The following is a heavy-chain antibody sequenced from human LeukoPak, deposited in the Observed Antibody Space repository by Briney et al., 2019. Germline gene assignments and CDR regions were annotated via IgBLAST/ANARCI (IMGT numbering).Heavy chain of an antibody. CDR3: ARGPTLRIDCSGGSCYGTWVAGVDY. D-gene: IGHD2-15*01. V-gene: IGHV1-18*01. J-gene: IGHJ4*02. Sequence: GASVKVSCKASVYTFTSYGISWVRQAPGQGLKWMGWISAYNGNTNYAQKLQGRVTMTTDTSTSTAYMELRNLRSDDTAVYYCARGPTLRIDCSGGSCYGTWVAGVDYWGQGTLVTVSS. CDR2: ISAYNGNT. CDR1: VYTFTSYG.